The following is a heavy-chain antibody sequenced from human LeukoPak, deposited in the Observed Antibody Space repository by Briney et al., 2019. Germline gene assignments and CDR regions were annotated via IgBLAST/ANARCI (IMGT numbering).Heavy chain of an antibody. J-gene: IGHJ5*02. Sequence: GSLRLSCAASGFTFSSYWMSWVRQAPGKGLEWVANIKQDGSEKYYVDSVKGRFTISRDNAKNSLYLQMNSLRAEDTAVYYCARFSYGVVPAAMPGLGWFDPWGQGTLVTVSS. D-gene: IGHD2-2*01. CDR2: IKQDGSEK. CDR1: GFTFSSYW. V-gene: IGHV3-7*01. CDR3: ARFSYGVVPAAMPGLGWFDP.